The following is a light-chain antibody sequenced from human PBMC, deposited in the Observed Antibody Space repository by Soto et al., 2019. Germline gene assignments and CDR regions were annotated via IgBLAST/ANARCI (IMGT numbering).Light chain of an antibody. CDR1: QDIRND. J-gene: IGKJ4*01. CDR3: QQYRDYPLT. CDR2: AAS. V-gene: IGKV1-16*01. Sequence: DIQMTQSPSSLSPSVGDRVTITCWASQDIRNDLVWIQQKPGRAPKSLIYAASSLQSGVPSRFRGSGSGTDFTLIIDNLQPEDFATYYCQQYRDYPLTFGGGTRVEIK.